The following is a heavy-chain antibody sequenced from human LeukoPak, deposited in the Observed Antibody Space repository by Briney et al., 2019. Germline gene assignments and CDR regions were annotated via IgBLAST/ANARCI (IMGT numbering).Heavy chain of an antibody. V-gene: IGHV1-8*01. CDR1: GYTFTSYD. Sequence: ASAKVSCKASGYTFTSYDINWVRQATGQGLEWMGWMNPNSGNTGYAQKFQGRVTMTRNTSISTAYIELSSLRSEDTAVYYCARARRIYGSGSFYYFDYWGQGTLVTVSS. CDR2: MNPNSGNT. D-gene: IGHD3-10*01. J-gene: IGHJ4*02. CDR3: ARARRIYGSGSFYYFDY.